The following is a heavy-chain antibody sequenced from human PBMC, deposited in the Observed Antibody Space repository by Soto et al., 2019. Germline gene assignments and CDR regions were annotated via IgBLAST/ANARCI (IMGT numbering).Heavy chain of an antibody. CDR3: ARYNSGHSDY. V-gene: IGHV3-33*01. D-gene: IGHD1-26*01. J-gene: IGHJ4*02. CDR1: GFTFRNYG. CDR2: IWFDGSEI. Sequence: QVYLVQSGGGVVQPGRSLRLSCAASGFTFRNYGMHWVRQAPARGLEWVAVIWFDGSEIYYADSVKGRFTISRDNSNSALFLQMDYLRAEDTAMYYCARYNSGHSDYWGQGTPVTVSS.